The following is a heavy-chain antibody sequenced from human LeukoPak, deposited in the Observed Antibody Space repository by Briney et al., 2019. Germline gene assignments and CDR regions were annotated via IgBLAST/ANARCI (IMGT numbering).Heavy chain of an antibody. Sequence: PGGSLRLSCAASGSTFSSYSMNWVRQAPGKGLEWVSSISSSSSYIYYADSVKGRFTISRDNAKNSLYLQMNSLRAEDTAVYYCARYYYGSGNFYYYYGMDVWGQGTTVTVSS. CDR2: ISSSSSYI. J-gene: IGHJ6*02. D-gene: IGHD3-10*01. V-gene: IGHV3-21*01. CDR1: GSTFSSYS. CDR3: ARYYYGSGNFYYYYGMDV.